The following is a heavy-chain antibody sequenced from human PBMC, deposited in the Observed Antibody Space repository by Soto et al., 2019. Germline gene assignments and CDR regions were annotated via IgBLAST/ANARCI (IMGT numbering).Heavy chain of an antibody. J-gene: IGHJ4*02. Sequence: QVQLVESGGGVVQPGRSLRLSCAASGFSFSSYGMHWVRQAPSKGLEWVAVISYDGSNKYYADSVKGRFTISRDNSKNTLYLQMSSLRAEDTAASYCAKSRQRVVLPAAMDYWGQGTLVTVSS. D-gene: IGHD2-2*01. CDR1: GFSFSSYG. V-gene: IGHV3-30*18. CDR3: AKSRQRVVLPAAMDY. CDR2: ISYDGSNK.